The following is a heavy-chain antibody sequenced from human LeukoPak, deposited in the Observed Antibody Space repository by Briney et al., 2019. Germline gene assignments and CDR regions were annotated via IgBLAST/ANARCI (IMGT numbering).Heavy chain of an antibody. CDR2: TYSDSST. D-gene: IGHD6-13*01. Sequence: GGSLRLSCAASGFTVSNNYMSWVRQAPGKGLEWVSITYSDSSTNYADSVKGRFTISRDTSQNTLSLQMNSLRAEDTAVYYCASSYSSSWYAWFDPWGQGTLVTVSS. CDR3: ASSYSSSWYAWFDP. J-gene: IGHJ5*02. CDR1: GFTVSNNY. V-gene: IGHV3-53*01.